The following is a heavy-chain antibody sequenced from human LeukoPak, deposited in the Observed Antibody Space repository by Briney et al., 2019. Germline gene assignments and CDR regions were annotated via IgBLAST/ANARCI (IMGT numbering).Heavy chain of an antibody. CDR1: GFTFSSYS. CDR2: ISSSSSYI. Sequence: GGSLRLSCAASGFTFSSYSMNWVRQAPGKGLEWVSSISSSSSYIYYADSVKGRFTISRDNAKNSLYLQMNSLRAEDTAVYYCARFGHQGVLMVYAMVGVFDPWGQGTLVTVSS. J-gene: IGHJ5*02. V-gene: IGHV3-21*01. CDR3: ARFGHQGVLMVYAMVGVFDP. D-gene: IGHD2-8*01.